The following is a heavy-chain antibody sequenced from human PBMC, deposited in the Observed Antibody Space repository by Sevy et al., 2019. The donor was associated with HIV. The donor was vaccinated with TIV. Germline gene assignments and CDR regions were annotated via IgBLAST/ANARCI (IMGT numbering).Heavy chain of an antibody. V-gene: IGHV3-30*02. CDR1: GFTFSSYG. J-gene: IGHJ5*02. CDR3: AKDTARRFLEWSNWFDP. D-gene: IGHD3-3*01. Sequence: GGSLRLSCAASGFTFSSYGMHWVRQAPGKGLEWVAFIRYDGSNKYYADSVKGRFTISRDNSKNTLYLQMNSLRAEDTAVYYCAKDTARRFLEWSNWFDPWGQRTLVTVSS. CDR2: IRYDGSNK.